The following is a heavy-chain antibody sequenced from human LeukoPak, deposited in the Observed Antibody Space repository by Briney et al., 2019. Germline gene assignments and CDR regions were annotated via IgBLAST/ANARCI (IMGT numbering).Heavy chain of an antibody. CDR1: GFSFGDYS. CDR3: VGDQADTQFDSGEMIPLAH. Sequence: GGSLRLSCGVSGFSFGDYSMNWVRQTPEKGLEWLSSIDSSGAYIYYADSVKGRVTIPRDNAKNSLFLQMSRLIAEDTAVYYCVGDQADTQFDSGEMIPLAHWGQGTLVIVSS. CDR2: IDSSGAYI. D-gene: IGHD5-24*01. V-gene: IGHV3-21*01. J-gene: IGHJ4*02.